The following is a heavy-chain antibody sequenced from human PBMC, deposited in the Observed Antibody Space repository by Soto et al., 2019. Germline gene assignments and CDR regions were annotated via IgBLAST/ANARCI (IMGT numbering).Heavy chain of an antibody. Sequence: SETLSLTCTVSGGSMSSHYWTWLRQPPGKGLEWTGYISYSGSSYYNPSLNSRVTISADTSRNQFSLRLTSVIAADTAVYFCARADPDASVGFWGQGTLVTVSS. V-gene: IGHV4-59*11. J-gene: IGHJ4*02. CDR2: ISYSGSS. D-gene: IGHD3-16*01. CDR3: ARADPDASVGF. CDR1: GGSMSSHY.